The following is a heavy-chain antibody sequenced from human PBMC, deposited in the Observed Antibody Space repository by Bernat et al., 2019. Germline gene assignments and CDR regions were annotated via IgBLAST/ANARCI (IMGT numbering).Heavy chain of an antibody. V-gene: IGHV3-30-3*01. CDR2: ISYDGSNK. Sequence: QVQLVESGGGVVQPGRSLRLSCAASGFTFGSYAMHWVRQAPGKGLEWVAVISYDGSNKYYADSVKGRFTISRDNSKNTLYLQMNSLRAEDTAVYYCAREGSYGDYGTFDYWGQGTLVTVSS. CDR1: GFTFGSYA. CDR3: AREGSYGDYGTFDY. D-gene: IGHD4-17*01. J-gene: IGHJ4*02.